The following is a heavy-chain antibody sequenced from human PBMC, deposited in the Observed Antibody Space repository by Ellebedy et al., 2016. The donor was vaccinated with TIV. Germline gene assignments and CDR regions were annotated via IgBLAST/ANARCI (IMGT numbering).Heavy chain of an antibody. CDR1: GGSITSGAYY. V-gene: IGHV4-31*03. CDR2: IHYSGSTYYNPGST. Sequence: SETLSLXXTVSGGSITSGAYYWSWIRQRPGKGLEWMGYIHYSGSTYYNPGSTYYNPSLKSRITISMDTSNNQFSLKLTSVTAADTAVYYCAREGRIRVTATHHWGQGTLVTVSS. D-gene: IGHD2-21*02. CDR3: AREGRIRVTATHH. J-gene: IGHJ4*02.